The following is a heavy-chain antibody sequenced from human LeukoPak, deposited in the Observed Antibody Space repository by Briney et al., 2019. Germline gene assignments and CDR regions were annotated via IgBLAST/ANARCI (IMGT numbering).Heavy chain of an antibody. CDR3: ARAGLFLFDS. V-gene: IGHV4-30-2*01. D-gene: IGHD2/OR15-2a*01. J-gene: IGHJ4*02. CDR1: GCSMSGGGSH. CDR2: VYQNGNA. Sequence: SGTLSLTCAVSGCSMSGGGSHWSWMRQAPGKALEWIGYVYQNGNAYYNPSLKSQVHISVDTAKNQFSLRLHSVTAAYTALYYCARAGLFLFDSWGQRLLVTVSS.